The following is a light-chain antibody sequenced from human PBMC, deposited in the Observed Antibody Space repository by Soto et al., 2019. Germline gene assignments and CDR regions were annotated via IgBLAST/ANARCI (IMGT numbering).Light chain of an antibody. Sequence: QSALAQPASGSGSPGQSITVSCTGTSSDVGGHNYVSWFQQHPGQAPKLLIYEVTTRPSGVSTRFSGSKSGNTASLTISGLQAEDEADYHCSSYSSSGTLFVFGTGTKVTVL. CDR1: SSDVGGHNY. V-gene: IGLV2-14*01. CDR2: EVT. J-gene: IGLJ1*01. CDR3: SSYSSSGTLFV.